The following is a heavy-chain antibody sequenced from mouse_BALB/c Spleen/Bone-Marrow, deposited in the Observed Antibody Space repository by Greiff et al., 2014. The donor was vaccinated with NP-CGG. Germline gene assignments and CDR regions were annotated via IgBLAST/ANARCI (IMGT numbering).Heavy chain of an antibody. J-gene: IGHJ4*01. Sequence: DVQLQESGAELVKPGASVKLSCTASGFNIKDTYMHWVKQRPEQGLDWIGRIDPANGNTKYDPKFQGKATITADTSSNAAYLQLSSLTSEDTAVYYCAKEDYGNSYAMDYWGQGTSVTVSS. V-gene: IGHV14-3*02. CDR3: AKEDYGNSYAMDY. CDR2: IDPANGNT. D-gene: IGHD2-1*01. CDR1: GFNIKDTY.